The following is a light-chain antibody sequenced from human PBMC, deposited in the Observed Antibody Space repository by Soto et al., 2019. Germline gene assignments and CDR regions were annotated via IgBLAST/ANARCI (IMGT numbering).Light chain of an antibody. CDR2: GNN. J-gene: IGLJ3*02. Sequence: QSVLTQPPSASGTPGQTVTISSSGGTSNIGTNYVSWYQHLPGTAPKLLIYGNNQRPSGVPDRFSGSKSGTSASLAISGLRSDDEADYYCAVWDDSLSGVVCGGGTKLTVL. CDR3: AVWDDSLSGVV. CDR1: TSNIGTNY. V-gene: IGLV1-47*01.